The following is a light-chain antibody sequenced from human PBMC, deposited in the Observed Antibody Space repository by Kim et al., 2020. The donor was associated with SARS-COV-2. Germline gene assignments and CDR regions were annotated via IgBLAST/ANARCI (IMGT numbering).Light chain of an antibody. CDR3: QQYYSTPPMYT. CDR2: WAS. V-gene: IGKV4-1*01. J-gene: IGKJ2*01. CDR1: QSVLYSSNNKNY. Sequence: SINCKSSQSVLYSSNNKNYLAWYQQKQGQPPKLLIYWASTRESGVPDRFSGSGSGTDFTLTISSLQAEDVAVYYCQQYYSTPPMYTFGQGTKLEI.